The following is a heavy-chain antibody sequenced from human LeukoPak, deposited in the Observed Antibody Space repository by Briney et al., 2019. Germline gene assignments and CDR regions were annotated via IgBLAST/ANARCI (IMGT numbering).Heavy chain of an antibody. D-gene: IGHD3-3*01. CDR2: ISGSGGST. CDR1: GFTFSSYA. J-gene: IGHJ4*02. CDR3: AKDRRITIFGVVILPTAFDY. Sequence: TGGSLRLSCAASGFTFSSYAMSWVRQAPGKGLEWVSAISGSGGSTYYADSVKGRFTISRDNSKNTLYLQMNSLRAEDTAVYYCAKDRRITIFGVVILPTAFDYWGQGTLVTVSS. V-gene: IGHV3-23*01.